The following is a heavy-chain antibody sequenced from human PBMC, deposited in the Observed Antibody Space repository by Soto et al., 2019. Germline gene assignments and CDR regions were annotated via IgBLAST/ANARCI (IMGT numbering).Heavy chain of an antibody. D-gene: IGHD3-22*01. CDR1: GFTFSSYG. Sequence: GGSLRLSCAASGFTFSSYGMHWVRQAPGKGLEWVAVISYDGSNKYYADSVKGRFTISRDNSKNTLYLQMNSLRAEDTAVYYCAVGGYYDSSGYSSFSSWGQGTLVTVSS. CDR3: AVGGYYDSSGYSSFSS. CDR2: ISYDGSNK. J-gene: IGHJ5*02. V-gene: IGHV3-30*03.